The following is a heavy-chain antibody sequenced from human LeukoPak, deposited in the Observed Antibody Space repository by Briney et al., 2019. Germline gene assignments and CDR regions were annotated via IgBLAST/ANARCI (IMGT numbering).Heavy chain of an antibody. CDR2: IRPRDGDT. CDR3: AREVGAQDY. Sequence: GASVKVSCKASGYAFSNYYIHWVRQAPAQGLEWMGIIRPRDGDTNYAQKFQGRVTMTRDMSSSTVYMELRSLTYEDWAVYYCAREVGAQDYWGQGTLVTVSS. J-gene: IGHJ4*02. CDR1: GYAFSNYY. D-gene: IGHD1-26*01. V-gene: IGHV1-46*01.